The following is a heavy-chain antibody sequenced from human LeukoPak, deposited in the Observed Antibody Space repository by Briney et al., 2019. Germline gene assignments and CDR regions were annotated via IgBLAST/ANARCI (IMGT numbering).Heavy chain of an antibody. Sequence: GASVKVSCKASGYTFTSYGISWVRQAPGQGLEWMGWINPNSGGTNYAQKFQGRVTMTRDTSISTAYMELSRLRSDDTAVYYCARVLLTWFGELLGDDAFDIWGQGTMVTVSS. CDR1: GYTFTSYG. V-gene: IGHV1-2*02. CDR2: INPNSGGT. J-gene: IGHJ3*02. D-gene: IGHD3-10*01. CDR3: ARVLLTWFGELLGDDAFDI.